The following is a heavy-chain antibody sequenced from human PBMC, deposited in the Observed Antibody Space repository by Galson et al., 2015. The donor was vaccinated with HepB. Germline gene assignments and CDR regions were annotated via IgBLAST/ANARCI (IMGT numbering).Heavy chain of an antibody. D-gene: IGHD3-22*01. CDR1: GFIFSGYA. CDR2: ISYDGSRQ. J-gene: IGHJ6*02. CDR3: AREGPGGDTGDHYYVYNYYGLDV. V-gene: IGHV3-30*04. Sequence: SLRLSCAASGFIFSGYAIHWVRQAPGKGLEWVGVISYDGSRQYYADFVKGRFTISRDNSKKTLFLQLNSLTPEDTAAYYCAREGPGGDTGDHYYVYNYYGLDVWGHGTTVTVSS.